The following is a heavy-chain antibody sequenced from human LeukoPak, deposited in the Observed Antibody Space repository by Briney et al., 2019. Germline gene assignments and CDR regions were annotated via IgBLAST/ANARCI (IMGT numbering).Heavy chain of an antibody. CDR1: DYTSTSYG. J-gene: IGHJ4*02. CDR3: ARGGYSYGSQISLGY. V-gene: IGHV1-18*04. Sequence: ASVKVSCKPSDYTSTSYGVSWVRQPPGHGLEWMGWISTYNGNTNYAQKLQGRVTMTTDTSTSTAYMELRSLTSDDTAVYYCARGGYSYGSQISLGYWGQGTLVTVSS. CDR2: ISTYNGNT. D-gene: IGHD5-18*01.